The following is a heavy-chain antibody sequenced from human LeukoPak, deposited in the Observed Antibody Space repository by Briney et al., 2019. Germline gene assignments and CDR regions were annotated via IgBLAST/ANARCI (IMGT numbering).Heavy chain of an antibody. D-gene: IGHD3-3*01. Sequence: GASVKVSCKASGYTFTSYYIHWVRQAPGQGLEWMGIINPSGGSTSYAQKFQGRVTMTRDTSTSTVYMELSSLRSEDTAVYYCARQSITIFGVVILFDHWGQGTLVTVSS. CDR2: INPSGGST. V-gene: IGHV1-46*01. J-gene: IGHJ4*02. CDR1: GYTFTSYY. CDR3: ARQSITIFGVVILFDH.